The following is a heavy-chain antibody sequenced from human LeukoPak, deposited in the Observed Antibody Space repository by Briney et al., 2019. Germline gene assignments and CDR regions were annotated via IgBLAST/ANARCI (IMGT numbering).Heavy chain of an antibody. Sequence: GGSLRLSCAASGFTFSSYAMSWVREAPGKGLEWVSAISGSGGSTYYADSVKGRFTISRDNSKNSVYLQMNSLRAEDTAVYYCAKVQDSGSYRVSYWGQGTLVTVSS. V-gene: IGHV3-23*01. CDR2: ISGSGGST. CDR1: GFTFSSYA. D-gene: IGHD1-26*01. CDR3: AKVQDSGSYRVSY. J-gene: IGHJ4*02.